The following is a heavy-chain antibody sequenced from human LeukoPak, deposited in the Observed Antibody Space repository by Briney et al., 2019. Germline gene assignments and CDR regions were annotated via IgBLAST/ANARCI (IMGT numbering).Heavy chain of an antibody. Sequence: GGSLRLSCAASRFTFSSNAMSWVRQAPGKGLEWVSYISTIGSTIYYADSVKGRFTISRDNSKNTLYLQMNSLRAEDTAVYYCAKDTGGRDGYNRALPSQLGFDYWGQGTLVTVSS. J-gene: IGHJ4*02. D-gene: IGHD5-24*01. V-gene: IGHV3-23*01. CDR3: AKDTGGRDGYNRALPSQLGFDY. CDR2: ISTIGSTI. CDR1: RFTFSSNA.